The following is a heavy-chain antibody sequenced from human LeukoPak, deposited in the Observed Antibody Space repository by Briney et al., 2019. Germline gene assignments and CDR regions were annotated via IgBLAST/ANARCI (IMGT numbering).Heavy chain of an antibody. Sequence: GGSLRLSCAASGFTFSDYAMHWVRQAPGKGLEWVAVISYDGSWMYYADSVKGRFTVSRDNSKSTLYLQMDSPRVKDTAVNFCARGRGPGSFLIDYWGQGTLVTVSS. J-gene: IGHJ4*02. CDR3: ARGRGPGSFLIDY. CDR1: GFTFSDYA. V-gene: IGHV3-30*04. D-gene: IGHD3-10*01. CDR2: ISYDGSWM.